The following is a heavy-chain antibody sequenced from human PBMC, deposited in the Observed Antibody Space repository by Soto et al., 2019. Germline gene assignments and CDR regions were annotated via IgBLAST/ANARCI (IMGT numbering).Heavy chain of an antibody. CDR2: IDSSGNTI. CDR1: GFTFSGYE. D-gene: IGHD6-13*01. J-gene: IGHJ4*02. CDR3: ARDGPAADFDH. Sequence: EVQLVESGGGLAQPGGSLRLSCAASGFTFSGYEMNWVRQAPGKGLEWVSYIDSSGNTIDYADSVKGRFTISRDNAKNSLYLKMNSLRAEDTAIYYCARDGPAADFDHWGQGTQVTVSS. V-gene: IGHV3-48*03.